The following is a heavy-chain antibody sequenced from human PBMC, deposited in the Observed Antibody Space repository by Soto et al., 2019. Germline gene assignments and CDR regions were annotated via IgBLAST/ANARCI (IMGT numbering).Heavy chain of an antibody. CDR1: GYTFTSYD. J-gene: IGHJ6*03. CDR3: ARGRGYSSTRYYYYYMDV. CDR2: MNPNSGNT. V-gene: IGHV1-8*01. D-gene: IGHD6-13*01. Sequence: KKKGASVKVSCKASGYTFTSYDINWVRQATGQGLEWMGWMNPNSGNTGYAQKFQGRVTMTRNTSISTAYMELSSLRSEDTAVYYCARGRGYSSTRYYYYYMDVWGKGTTVTVSS.